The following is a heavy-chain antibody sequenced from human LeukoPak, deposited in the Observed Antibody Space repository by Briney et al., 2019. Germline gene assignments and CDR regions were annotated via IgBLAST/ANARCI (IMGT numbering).Heavy chain of an antibody. CDR3: ARDRSDYGDYFSFDY. CDR1: GFTFSSYS. V-gene: IGHV3-21*01. CDR2: ISSSSSYI. Sequence: KSGGSQRLSCAASGFTFSSYSMNWVRQAPGKGLEWVSSISSSSSYIYYADSVKGRFTISRDNAKNSLYLQMNSLRAEDTAVYYCARDRSDYGDYFSFDYWGQGTLVTVSS. D-gene: IGHD4-17*01. J-gene: IGHJ4*02.